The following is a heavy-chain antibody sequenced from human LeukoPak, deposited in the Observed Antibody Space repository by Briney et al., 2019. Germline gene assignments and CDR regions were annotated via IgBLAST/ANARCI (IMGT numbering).Heavy chain of an antibody. Sequence: SVKVSRKASGGTFSSYAISWVRQAPGQGLEWMGRIIPILGIANYAQKFQGRVTITADKSTSTAYMELSSLRSEDTAVYYCAREAINSGYTYYFDYWGQGTLVTVSS. D-gene: IGHD3-22*01. CDR2: IIPILGIA. CDR3: AREAINSGYTYYFDY. J-gene: IGHJ4*02. V-gene: IGHV1-69*04. CDR1: GGTFSSYA.